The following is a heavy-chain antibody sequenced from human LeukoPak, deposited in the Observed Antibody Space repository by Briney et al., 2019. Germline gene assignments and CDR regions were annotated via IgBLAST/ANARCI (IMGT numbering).Heavy chain of an antibody. CDR3: ARNDYGDYVDWFDP. D-gene: IGHD4-17*01. CDR2: IYYSGIT. V-gene: IGHV4-59*01. CDR1: GGSISSNY. J-gene: IGHJ5*02. Sequence: SETLSLTCTVSGGSISSNYWTWLRQPPGKGLEWIGYIYYSGITNYNPSLKSRVTISVDTSKNQFSLKLSSVTAADTAVYYCARNDYGDYVDWFDPWGQGTLVTVSS.